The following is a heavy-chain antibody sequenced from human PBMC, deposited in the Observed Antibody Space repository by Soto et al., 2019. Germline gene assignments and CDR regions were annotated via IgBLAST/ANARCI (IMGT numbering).Heavy chain of an antibody. Sequence: TGGSLRLSWAASGFNFSSYAMSWVRQTPGKGLEWVSGISGSGGRTYCADSVKGRFTISRDNSNNTLSLQMHILRVEDTAVYFCAKGGYYSLFDIWGQGTMVTVSS. D-gene: IGHD3-16*01. CDR1: GFNFSSYA. CDR2: ISGSGGRT. CDR3: AKGGYYSLFDI. J-gene: IGHJ3*02. V-gene: IGHV3-23*01.